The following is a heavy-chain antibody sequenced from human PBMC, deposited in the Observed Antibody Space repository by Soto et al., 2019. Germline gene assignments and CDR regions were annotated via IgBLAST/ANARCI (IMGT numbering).Heavy chain of an antibody. D-gene: IGHD3-3*01. Sequence: ASVKVSCKASGYTFITCGITWVRQARGQGLEWMGWISGYNGNTNYAQKFEGRVTMTSDTSTSTAYMVLRSLTSDDTAVYFCARCGVPVADGLDAWGQGTLVTVSS. V-gene: IGHV1-18*01. CDR2: ISGYNGNT. CDR1: GYTFITCG. CDR3: ARCGVPVADGLDA. J-gene: IGHJ5*02.